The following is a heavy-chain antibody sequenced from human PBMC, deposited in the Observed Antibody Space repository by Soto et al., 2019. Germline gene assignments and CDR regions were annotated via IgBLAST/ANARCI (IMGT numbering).Heavy chain of an antibody. V-gene: IGHV4-34*01. D-gene: IGHD2-15*01. CDR3: ARGLLYDGYCSGGSCYSGFAIDY. CDR2: INHSGST. Sequence: QVQLQQWGAGLLKPSETLSLTCAVYGGSFSGYYWSWIRQPPGKGLEWIGEINHSGSTNYNPSLKSRVTISVDTSKNQFSLKLSSVTAADRAVYYCARGLLYDGYCSGGSCYSGFAIDYWGQGTLVTVSS. CDR1: GGSFSGYY. J-gene: IGHJ4*02.